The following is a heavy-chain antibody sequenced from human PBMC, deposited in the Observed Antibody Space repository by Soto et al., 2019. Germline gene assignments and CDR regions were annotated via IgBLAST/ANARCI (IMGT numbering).Heavy chain of an antibody. CDR2: ISSSSSYI. Sequence: GGSLRLSCAASGFTFSSYSMNWVRQAPGKGLEWVSSISSSSSYIYYADSVKGRFTISRDNAKNSLYLQMNSLRAEDTAVYYCARMPYCSGGSCYPRDAFDIWGQGTMVTVS. CDR1: GFTFSSYS. V-gene: IGHV3-21*01. CDR3: ARMPYCSGGSCYPRDAFDI. D-gene: IGHD2-15*01. J-gene: IGHJ3*02.